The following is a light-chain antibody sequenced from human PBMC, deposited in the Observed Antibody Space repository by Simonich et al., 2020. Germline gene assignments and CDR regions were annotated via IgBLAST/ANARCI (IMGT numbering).Light chain of an antibody. Sequence: DIVRTQSPDYLAVSLGERATINCKSIHSVLSSSNNKNYLAWYQQKPGQPPKLLNYWAATRESGVPDRFSGSGSGTDFPLTISSLQAEDVAVYYCQQYYSTPQTFGQGTKVEIK. J-gene: IGKJ1*01. V-gene: IGKV4-1*01. CDR1: HSVLSSSNNKNY. CDR3: QQYYSTPQT. CDR2: WAA.